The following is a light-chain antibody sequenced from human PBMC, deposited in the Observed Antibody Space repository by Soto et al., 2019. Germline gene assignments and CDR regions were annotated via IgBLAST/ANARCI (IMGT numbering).Light chain of an antibody. CDR3: QGHNSVPFT. Sequence: DIQMTQSPSSLSASVGDRVTITCRASQGISYFLAWYQQRPGKVPKLMINAASTLQSGVPSRFRGSGSGTDFTLPFTSMQPEGVSTYDCQGHNSVPFTFGPGTKVDFK. CDR2: AAS. J-gene: IGKJ3*01. CDR1: QGISYF. V-gene: IGKV1-27*01.